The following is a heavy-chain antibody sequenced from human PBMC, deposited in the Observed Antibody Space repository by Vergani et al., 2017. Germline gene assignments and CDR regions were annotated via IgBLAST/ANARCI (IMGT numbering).Heavy chain of an antibody. V-gene: IGHV3-15*01. Sequence: EVQLLESGGGLVQPGGSLRLSCAASGFTFSSYAMSWVRQAPGKGLEWVDRIKSKSDGGTTDHAAPVKGRFTISRDDSKNTLYLQMNSLKTEDTAVYYCTTGSRDWGQGALVTVSS. CDR3: TTGSRD. CDR1: GFTFSSYA. CDR2: IKSKSDGGTT. J-gene: IGHJ4*02.